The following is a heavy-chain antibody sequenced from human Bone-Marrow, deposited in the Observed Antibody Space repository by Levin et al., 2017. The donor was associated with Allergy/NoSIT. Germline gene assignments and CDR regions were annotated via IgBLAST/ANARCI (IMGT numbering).Heavy chain of an antibody. Sequence: GESLKISCTASGVTVFNNYFMWVRQAPGKGLEWVSHIYSGGGTDYADSVKGRFSVSRDNSKNTVYLQMNSLRADDTAVYYCGRDGPGGGHWGPGTQVTVSS. CDR1: GVTVFNNY. V-gene: IGHV3-66*01. CDR3: GRDGPGGGH. D-gene: IGHD3-10*01. J-gene: IGHJ4*02. CDR2: IYSGGGT.